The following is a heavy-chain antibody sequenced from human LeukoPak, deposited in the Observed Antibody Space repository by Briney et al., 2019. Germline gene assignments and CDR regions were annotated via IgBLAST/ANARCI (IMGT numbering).Heavy chain of an antibody. J-gene: IGHJ4*02. CDR2: IIPIFGTA. CDR3: ARSNLYCSSTSCYPYYFDY. Sequence: ASVKVSCKASGGTFSSYAISWVRQAPGQGLEWMGGIIPIFGTANYAQKFQGRVTITTDESTSTAYMELSSLRSEDTAVYYCARSNLYCSSTSCYPYYFDYWGQGTLVTVSS. V-gene: IGHV1-69*05. CDR1: GGTFSSYA. D-gene: IGHD2-2*01.